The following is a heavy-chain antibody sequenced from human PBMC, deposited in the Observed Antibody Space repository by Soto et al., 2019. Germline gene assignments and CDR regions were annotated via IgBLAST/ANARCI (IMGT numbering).Heavy chain of an antibody. J-gene: IGHJ6*02. CDR3: ARSGSGSHQSV. Sequence: EVQLVESGGGLVQPGGSLRLSCAASGFTFSSYSMHWVRQAPGKGLVWVSRINSDGSSTSYADSVKGRFTISRDNAENTLYLQINSLRAEDTAVYYCARSGSGSHQSVWGQGTTVTVSS. CDR1: GFTFSSYS. D-gene: IGHD3-10*01. CDR2: INSDGSST. V-gene: IGHV3-74*01.